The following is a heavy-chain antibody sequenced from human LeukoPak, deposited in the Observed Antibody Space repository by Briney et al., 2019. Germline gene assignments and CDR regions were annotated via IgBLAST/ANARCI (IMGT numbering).Heavy chain of an antibody. CDR2: IYPGDSDT. D-gene: IGHD3-22*01. Sequence: GESLQISCQGSGYSFTSYWIGWVRQMPGKGLEWMGIIYPGDSDTRYSPSFQGQVTISADKSISTAYLQWSSLKASDTAMYYCARIPPYDSSGYYLDYWGQGTLVTVSS. J-gene: IGHJ4*02. CDR3: ARIPPYDSSGYYLDY. V-gene: IGHV5-51*01. CDR1: GYSFTSYW.